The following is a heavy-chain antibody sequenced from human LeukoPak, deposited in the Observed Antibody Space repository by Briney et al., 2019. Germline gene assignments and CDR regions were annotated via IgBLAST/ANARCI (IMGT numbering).Heavy chain of an antibody. V-gene: IGHV3-30*18. CDR3: AKESRRHSSSWMFDP. J-gene: IGHJ5*02. Sequence: GGSLRLSCAASGFTFSSYAMSWVRQAPGKGLEWVAVISYDGSNKYYADSVKGRFTISRDNSKNTLYLQMNSLRAEDTAVYYCAKESRRHSSSWMFDPWGQGTLVTVSS. CDR1: GFTFSSYA. D-gene: IGHD6-13*01. CDR2: ISYDGSNK.